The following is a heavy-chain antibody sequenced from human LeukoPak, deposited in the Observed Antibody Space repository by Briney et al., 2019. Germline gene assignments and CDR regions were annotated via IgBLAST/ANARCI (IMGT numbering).Heavy chain of an antibody. CDR1: GYTFTGYY. J-gene: IGHJ3*02. Sequence: GASVKVSCKASGYTFTGYYMHWVRQAPGQGLEWMGWINPNSGNTCYAQKFQGRVTITRNTSISTAYMELSSLRSEDTAVYYCATLVGLDIWGQGTMVTVSS. CDR3: ATLVGLDI. V-gene: IGHV1-8*03. CDR2: INPNSGNT. D-gene: IGHD2-2*01.